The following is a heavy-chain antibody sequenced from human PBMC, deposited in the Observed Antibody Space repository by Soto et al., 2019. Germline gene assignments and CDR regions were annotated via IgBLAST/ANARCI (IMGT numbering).Heavy chain of an antibody. CDR3: ARRDDILTGYSNWFDP. J-gene: IGHJ5*02. V-gene: IGHV5-51*01. Sequence: GESLKISCKGSGYSFTSYWIGWVRQMPGKGLEWMGIIYPGDSDTRYSPSFQGQVTISADKSISTAYLQWSSLKASDTAMYYCARRDDILTGYSNWFDPWGQGTLVTVSS. CDR2: IYPGDSDT. CDR1: GYSFTSYW. D-gene: IGHD3-9*01.